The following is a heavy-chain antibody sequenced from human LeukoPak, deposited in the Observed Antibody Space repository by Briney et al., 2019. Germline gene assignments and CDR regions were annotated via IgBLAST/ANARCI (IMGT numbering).Heavy chain of an antibody. D-gene: IGHD1-26*01. Sequence: GASVKVSCKASGYTFTSYGISWVRQAPGQGLEWMGWISAYNGNTNYAQKLQSRVTMTTDTSTSTAYMELRSLRSDDTAVYYCARAVEWWELPQGMDVWGQGTTVTVSS. CDR1: GYTFTSYG. CDR3: ARAVEWWELPQGMDV. J-gene: IGHJ6*02. V-gene: IGHV1-18*01. CDR2: ISAYNGNT.